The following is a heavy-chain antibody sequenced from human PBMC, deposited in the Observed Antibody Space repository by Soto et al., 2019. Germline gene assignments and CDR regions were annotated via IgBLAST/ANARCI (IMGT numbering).Heavy chain of an antibody. Sequence: SETLSLTCSVSGGSISGSYWSWIRQSPGKGLEWLGYVYYTGSTNYSPSLRSRVSISVDTSKNEFPLRLSSVTAADTAVYFCARSVAVPGAHIDYWGQGTQVTVSS. CDR3: ARSVAVPGAHIDY. CDR1: GGSISGSY. V-gene: IGHV4-59*01. D-gene: IGHD6-19*01. J-gene: IGHJ4*02. CDR2: VYYTGST.